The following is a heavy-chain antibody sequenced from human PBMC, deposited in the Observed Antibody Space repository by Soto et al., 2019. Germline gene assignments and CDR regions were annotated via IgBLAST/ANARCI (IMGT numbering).Heavy chain of an antibody. Sequence: SETLSLTCSVSGGSISGSYWSWIRQSPGKGLEWLGYVYYTGSTNYSPSLRSRVSISVDTSKNEFPLRLSSVTAADTAVYFCARSVAVPGAHIDYWGQGTQVTVSS. CDR3: ARSVAVPGAHIDY. CDR1: GGSISGSY. V-gene: IGHV4-59*01. D-gene: IGHD6-19*01. J-gene: IGHJ4*02. CDR2: VYYTGST.